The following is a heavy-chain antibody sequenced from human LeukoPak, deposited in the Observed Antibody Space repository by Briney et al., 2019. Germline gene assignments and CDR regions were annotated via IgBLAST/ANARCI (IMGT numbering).Heavy chain of an antibody. CDR3: ARDRAIGAAGMSPKEFDY. J-gene: IGHJ4*02. V-gene: IGHV3-30-3*01. CDR1: GFTFSSYA. D-gene: IGHD6-13*01. Sequence: HPGGSLRLSCAASGFTFSSYAMHWVRQAPGKGLEWVAVISYDGSNKYYADSVKGRFTISRDNSKNTLYLQMNSLRAEDTAVYYCARDRAIGAAGMSPKEFDYWGQGTLVTVSS. CDR2: ISYDGSNK.